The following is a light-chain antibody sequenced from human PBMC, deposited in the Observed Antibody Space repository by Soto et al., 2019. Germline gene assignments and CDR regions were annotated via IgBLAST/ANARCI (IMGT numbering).Light chain of an antibody. J-gene: IGKJ1*01. CDR1: QSISVW. V-gene: IGKV1-5*03. Sequence: DIQMTQSPSTLSASVGDRVTITCRASQSISVWLAWYQQKAGRAPNLLIYKASRLESGVPSRFSGSGSETEFTLTISGLQPGDSATDYCQQYNSYSPTCGQGTKVDIK. CDR3: QQYNSYSPT. CDR2: KAS.